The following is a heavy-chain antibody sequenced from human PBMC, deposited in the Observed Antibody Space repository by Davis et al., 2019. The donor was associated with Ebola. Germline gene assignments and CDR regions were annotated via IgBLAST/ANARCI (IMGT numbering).Heavy chain of an antibody. D-gene: IGHD2-2*01. CDR2: INPKSGGT. CDR3: AREIGVAVPGVMKDAFDI. CDR1: GYTFIGYY. V-gene: IGHV1-2*02. Sequence: ASVKVSCKASGYTFIGYYIHWVRQAPGQGLEWMGWINPKSGGTNSAQKFQGRVTMTTDTSTSTAYMELRSLTSDDTAVYYCAREIGVAVPGVMKDAFDIWGQGTVVTVSS. J-gene: IGHJ3*02.